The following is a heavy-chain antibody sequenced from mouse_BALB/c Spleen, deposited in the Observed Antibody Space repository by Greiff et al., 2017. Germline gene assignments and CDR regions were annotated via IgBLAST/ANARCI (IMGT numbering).Heavy chain of an antibody. V-gene: IGHV5-6-3*01. D-gene: IGHD1-1*01. Sequence: EVKLMESGGGLVQPGGSLKLSCAASGFTFSSYGMSWVRQTPDKRLELVATINSNGGSTYYPDSVKGRFTISRDNAKNTLYLQMSSLKSEDTAMYYCAREVGSFYAMDYWGQGTSVTVSS. CDR2: INSNGGST. CDR3: AREVGSFYAMDY. J-gene: IGHJ4*01. CDR1: GFTFSSYG.